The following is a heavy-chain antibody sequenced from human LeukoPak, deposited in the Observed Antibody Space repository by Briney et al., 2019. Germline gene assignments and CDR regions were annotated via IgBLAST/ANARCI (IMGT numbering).Heavy chain of an antibody. Sequence: LGESLKISCKGSGYSFTSYWIGWVRHVTGKGLEYMGIIYPGDSDTRYSPSFQGQVTISADKSISTAYLQWSSLKASDTATYYCATLVGYGSFFDYWGQGTLVTVSS. D-gene: IGHD3-10*01. J-gene: IGHJ4*02. CDR2: IYPGDSDT. V-gene: IGHV5-51*01. CDR3: ATLVGYGSFFDY. CDR1: GYSFTSYW.